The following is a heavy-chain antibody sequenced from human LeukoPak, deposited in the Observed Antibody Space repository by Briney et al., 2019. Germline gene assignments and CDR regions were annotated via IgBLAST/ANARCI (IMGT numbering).Heavy chain of an antibody. CDR1: GGPISTSYF. D-gene: IGHD3-22*01. Sequence: SETLSLTCTVSGGPISTSYFWGWVRQPPGKGLEWIGTTDYSGTTYYNPSLKSRVTISVDTSKNQFSLKLSSVTAADTAVYYCARHARNYYDSSGFFDYWGQGTLVTVSS. CDR2: TDYSGTT. V-gene: IGHV4-39*01. J-gene: IGHJ4*02. CDR3: ARHARNYYDSSGFFDY.